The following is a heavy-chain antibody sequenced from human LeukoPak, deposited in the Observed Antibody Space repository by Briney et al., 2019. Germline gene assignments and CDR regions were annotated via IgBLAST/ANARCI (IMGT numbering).Heavy chain of an antibody. CDR3: HTAMVDFDY. Sequence: ASVKVSCKASGYTFTSYAMHWVRQAPGQRLEWMGWFNAGNGNTKYSQKFQGRVTITRDTSASTAYMELSSLRSEDTAVYYCHTAMVDFDYWGQGTLVTVSS. CDR2: FNAGNGNT. D-gene: IGHD5-18*01. V-gene: IGHV1-3*01. CDR1: GYTFTSYA. J-gene: IGHJ4*02.